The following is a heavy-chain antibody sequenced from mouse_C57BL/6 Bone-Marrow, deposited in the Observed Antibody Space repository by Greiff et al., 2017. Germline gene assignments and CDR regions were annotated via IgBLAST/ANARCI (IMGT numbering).Heavy chain of an antibody. V-gene: IGHV1-55*01. J-gene: IGHJ2*01. CDR2: VYPGSGST. CDR1: GYTFTSYW. Sequence: VQLQQPGAELVKPGASVKMSCKASGYTFTSYWITWVKQRPGQGLEWIGDVYPGSGSTNYNEKFKSKATLTVDTSSSTAYMQLSSLTSEDSAVYYCAGIYDCYCDDWGQGTTLTVSS. D-gene: IGHD1-1*01. CDR3: AGIYDCYCDD.